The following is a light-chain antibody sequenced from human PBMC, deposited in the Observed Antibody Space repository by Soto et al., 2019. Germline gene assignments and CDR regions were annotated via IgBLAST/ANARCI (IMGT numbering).Light chain of an antibody. CDR3: QQYYSYYSST. J-gene: IGKJ1*01. CDR1: QNINKW. CDR2: RAS. V-gene: IGKV1-5*03. Sequence: DIQMTQSPSTLSASVGDRVTITCRASQNINKWLAWYQQKPGIAPKLLIYRASTLERGDPSRFSGSGSRTDFTLTISSLQPHDPAPYYCQQYYSYYSSTFGQGTKVEIK.